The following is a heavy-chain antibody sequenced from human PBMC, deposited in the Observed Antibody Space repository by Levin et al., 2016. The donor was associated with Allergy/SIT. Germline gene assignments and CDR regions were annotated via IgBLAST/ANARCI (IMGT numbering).Heavy chain of an antibody. CDR1: GGTFSSYT. D-gene: IGHD2-21*02. V-gene: IGHV1-69*02. J-gene: IGHJ6*02. CDR3: ARGGIVVVTAIHYGMDV. CDR2: IIPILGIA. Sequence: SVKVSCKASGGTFSSYTISWVRQAPGQGLEWMGRIIPILGIANYAQKFQGRVTITADKSTSTAYMELSSLRSEDTAVYYCARGGIVVVTAIHYGMDVWGQGTTVTVSS.